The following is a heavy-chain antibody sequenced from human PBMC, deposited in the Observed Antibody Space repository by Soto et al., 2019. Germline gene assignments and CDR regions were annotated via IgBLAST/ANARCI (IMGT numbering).Heavy chain of an antibody. CDR3: VRHSDCTNGVCYNYFDF. Sequence: QVQLQESGPRLVKPSETLSLTSTVSGASVSSYYWSWIRQSPGKGLEWIGYMYESGRTKYNPSLESRVTISVDTSKNLLSLKLSSLTAADSAVYYCVRHSDCTNGVCYNYFDFWGHGTPVTVSS. V-gene: IGHV4-59*08. D-gene: IGHD2-8*01. CDR2: MYESGRT. CDR1: GASVSSYY. J-gene: IGHJ4*01.